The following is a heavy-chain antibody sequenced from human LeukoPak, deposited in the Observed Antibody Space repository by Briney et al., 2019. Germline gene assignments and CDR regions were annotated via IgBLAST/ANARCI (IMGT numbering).Heavy chain of an antibody. Sequence: GGSLRLSCAASGFIFSSYAMSWVHQAPGKGLEWVSVISGSGGSTYHADSVKGRFTISRDNSKNTLDLQVNSLRAEDTAVYYCAKVDTSSWSDYGLDVWGQGTTVTV. CDR1: GFIFSSYA. CDR2: ISGSGGST. J-gene: IGHJ6*02. V-gene: IGHV3-23*01. D-gene: IGHD6-13*01. CDR3: AKVDTSSWSDYGLDV.